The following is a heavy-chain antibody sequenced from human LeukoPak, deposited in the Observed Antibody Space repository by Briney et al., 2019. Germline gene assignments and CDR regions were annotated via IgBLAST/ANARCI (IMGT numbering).Heavy chain of an antibody. V-gene: IGHV1-18*01. CDR2: INPNSGDT. CDR3: ARASITGTENWFDP. CDR1: GYTFTSYG. D-gene: IGHD1-20*01. Sequence: ASVKVSCKASGYTFTSYGISWVRQAPGQGLEWMGIINPNSGDTNYAQKLQGRVTMTTDTSTSTAYMELRSLRSDDTAVYYCARASITGTENWFDPWGQGTLVTVSS. J-gene: IGHJ5*02.